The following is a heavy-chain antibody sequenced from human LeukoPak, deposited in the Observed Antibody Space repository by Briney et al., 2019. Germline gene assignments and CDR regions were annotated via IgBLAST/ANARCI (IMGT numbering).Heavy chain of an antibody. CDR3: GKNRYSGSLSPFDI. Sequence: PGGSLRLSCAASKFAFSSYAMSWVRQAPRKGLEWVSAISGGGGNTYYADSVKGRFTISRDNSKNTLYLQMNSLRAEDTAVYYCGKNRYSGSLSPFDIWGQGTMVTVSS. CDR1: KFAFSSYA. CDR2: ISGGGGNT. V-gene: IGHV3-23*01. J-gene: IGHJ3*02. D-gene: IGHD1-26*01.